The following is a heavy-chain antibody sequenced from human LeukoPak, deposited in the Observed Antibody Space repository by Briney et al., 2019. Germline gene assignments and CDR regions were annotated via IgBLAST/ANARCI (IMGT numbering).Heavy chain of an antibody. J-gene: IGHJ3*02. CDR1: GFSLSTSGVG. D-gene: IGHD6-19*01. V-gene: IGHV2-5*02. CDR2: FYCDDGQ. Sequence: SGTTMVNTTQTLTLTCTFSGFSLSTSGVGVGWIRQPPRKALEWLALFYCDDGQLYSLSLKSRITVTRDTSKNQVVLTMSNMDPVDTATYYCAHRRRSGWDHDAFDIWGQGTMVTVSS. CDR3: AHRRRSGWDHDAFDI.